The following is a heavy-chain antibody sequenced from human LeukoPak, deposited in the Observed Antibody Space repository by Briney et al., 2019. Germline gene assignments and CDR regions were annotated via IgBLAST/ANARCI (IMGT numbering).Heavy chain of an antibody. CDR3: AKAVGGLRVYYYYGMDV. J-gene: IGHJ6*02. CDR2: ISYDGSNK. CDR1: GFTFSSYG. D-gene: IGHD4-23*01. Sequence: GRSLRLSCAASGFTFSSYGMHWVRQAPGKGLEWVAVISYDGSNKYYADSVKGRFTISRDNSKNTLYLQMNSLRAEDTAVYYCAKAVGGLRVYYYYGMDVWGQGTTVTVSS. V-gene: IGHV3-30*18.